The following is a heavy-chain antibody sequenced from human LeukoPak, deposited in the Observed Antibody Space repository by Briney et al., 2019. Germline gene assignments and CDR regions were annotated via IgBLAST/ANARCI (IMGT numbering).Heavy chain of an antibody. V-gene: IGHV3-21*01. CDR2: ISSSSSYI. CDR1: GFTFSSYS. Sequence: GGSLRLSCAASGFTFSSYSMNWVRQAPGKGLEWVSSISSSSSYIYYADSLKGRFTTSRDNAKNSLYLQMNSLRAEDTAVYYCASRIAVAGTWFDYWGQGTLVTVSS. D-gene: IGHD6-19*01. J-gene: IGHJ4*02. CDR3: ASRIAVAGTWFDY.